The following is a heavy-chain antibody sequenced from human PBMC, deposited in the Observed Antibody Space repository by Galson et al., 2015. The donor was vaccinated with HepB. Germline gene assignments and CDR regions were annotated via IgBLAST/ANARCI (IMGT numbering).Heavy chain of an antibody. V-gene: IGHV3-15*01. CDR1: GFTFSNAW. CDR2: IKSKTDGGTT. Sequence: SLRLSCAASGFTFSNAWMSWVRQAPGKGLEWVGRIKSKTDGGTTDYAAPVKGRFTISRDDSKNTLYLQMNNLKTEDTAVHYCTTDGRFSGFPYWGQGTLVTVSS. D-gene: IGHD3-22*01. J-gene: IGHJ4*02. CDR3: TTDGRFSGFPY.